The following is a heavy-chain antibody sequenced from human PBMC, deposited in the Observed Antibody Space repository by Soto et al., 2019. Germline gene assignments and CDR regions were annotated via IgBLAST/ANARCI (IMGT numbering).Heavy chain of an antibody. V-gene: IGHV2-70*04. CDR1: GFSLSTSGMR. CDR2: IDWEYGK. D-gene: IGHD6-19*01. CDR3: ALAVAGTYFDY. J-gene: IGHJ4*02. Sequence: SGPTRVNATQTLTLTCTFSGFSLSTSGMRVSWIRQPPGKALEWLALIDWEYGKFYSRSVKTRLSISKDTSKNQVVLTMTNMDPVDTATYYCALAVAGTYFDYLGQGTLVTVSS.